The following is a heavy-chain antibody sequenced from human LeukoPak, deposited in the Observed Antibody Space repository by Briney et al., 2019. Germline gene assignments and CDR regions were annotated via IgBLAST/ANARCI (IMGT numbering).Heavy chain of an antibody. J-gene: IGHJ4*02. Sequence: ASVKVSCKASGYTFTSYYMHWVRQAPGQGLEWMGIINPSGGSTSYAQKFQGRVTMTRDMSTSTVYMELSSLRSEDTAVYYCARVFYMVRGAIMGFDYWGQGTLVTVSS. CDR2: INPSGGST. CDR1: GYTFTSYY. CDR3: ARVFYMVRGAIMGFDY. V-gene: IGHV1-46*01. D-gene: IGHD3-10*01.